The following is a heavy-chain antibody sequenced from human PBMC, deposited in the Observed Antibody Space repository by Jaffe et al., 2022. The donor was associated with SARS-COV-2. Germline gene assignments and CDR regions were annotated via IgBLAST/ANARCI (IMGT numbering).Heavy chain of an antibody. D-gene: IGHD3-22*01. CDR2: ISYDGSNK. V-gene: IGHV3-30*18. CDR3: AKDHGDYYDSSGYYIPPTNWFDP. Sequence: QVQLVESGGGVVQPGRSLRLSCAASGFTFSSYGMHWVRQAPGKGLEWVAVISYDGSNKYYADSVKGRFTISRDNSKNTLYLQMNSLRAEDTAVYYCAKDHGDYYDSSGYYIPPTNWFDPWGQGTLVTVSS. CDR1: GFTFSSYG. J-gene: IGHJ5*02.